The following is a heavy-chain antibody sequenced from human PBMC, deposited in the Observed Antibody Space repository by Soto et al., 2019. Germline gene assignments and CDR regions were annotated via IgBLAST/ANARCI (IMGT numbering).Heavy chain of an antibody. V-gene: IGHV1-18*01. CDR2: ISAYNGNT. CDR1: GYTFTSYG. CDR3: ARGCNSTSCPCYYYYGMDV. D-gene: IGHD2-2*01. Sequence: ASVKVSCKASGYTFTSYGISWVRQAPGQGLAWMGWISAYNGNTNYAQKLQGRVTMTTDTSTSTAYMELRSLRSDDTGVYYCARGCNSTSCPCYYYYGMDVWGQGTTVTVSS. J-gene: IGHJ6*02.